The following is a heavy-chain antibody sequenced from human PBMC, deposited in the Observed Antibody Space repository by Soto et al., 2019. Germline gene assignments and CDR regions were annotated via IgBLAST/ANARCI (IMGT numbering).Heavy chain of an antibody. J-gene: IGHJ4*02. CDR1: GDSISSYY. CDR3: ARASDYYESSGFDY. CDR2: IHYSGST. V-gene: IGHV4-59*01. Sequence: TSETLSLTCTVSGDSISSYYWSWIRQPPGKGLEWIGYIHYSGSTNYNPSLKSRVTISVDTSKKQFSLKLSSVTAADTAVYYCARASDYYESSGFDYWGQGTLVTVSS. D-gene: IGHD3-22*01.